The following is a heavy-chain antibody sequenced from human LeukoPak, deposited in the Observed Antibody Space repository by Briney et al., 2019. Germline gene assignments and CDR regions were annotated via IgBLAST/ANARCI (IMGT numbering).Heavy chain of an antibody. CDR2: IYYSGST. J-gene: IGHJ4*02. Sequence: KPSQTLSLTCTVSGGSISSGDYYRSWIRQPPGKGLEWIGYIYYSGSTYYNPSLKSRVTISVDTSKNQFSLKLSSVTAADTAVYYCARDEDDSSGYYYGYWGQGTLVTVSS. CDR1: GGSISSGDYY. V-gene: IGHV4-30-4*01. CDR3: ARDEDDSSGYYYGY. D-gene: IGHD3-22*01.